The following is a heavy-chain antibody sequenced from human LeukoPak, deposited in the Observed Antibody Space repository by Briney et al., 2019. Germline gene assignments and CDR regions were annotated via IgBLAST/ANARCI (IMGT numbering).Heavy chain of an antibody. D-gene: IGHD4-17*01. V-gene: IGHV3-21*01. CDR3: ARDDGVSTVTPSDY. J-gene: IGHJ4*02. CDR1: GFTFSSHS. CDR2: ISSSSSYI. Sequence: TGGSLRLSCAASGFTFSSHSMNWVRQAPGNGLELVSSISSSSSYIYYGDSVKGRFTISRDNAKNSLYLQMSSLRAEDTAVYYCARDDGVSTVTPSDYWGQGALVTVSS.